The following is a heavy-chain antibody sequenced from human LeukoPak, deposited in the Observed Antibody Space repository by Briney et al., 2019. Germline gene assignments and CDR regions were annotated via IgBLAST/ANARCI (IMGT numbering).Heavy chain of an antibody. J-gene: IGHJ3*02. Sequence: PGGSLRLSCVASGFIFSSYWMSWVRQAPGKGLEWVANIKDDGNEQYYVDSVRGRFTIFSDNAKNSLCLQMNSLRAEDTAMYYCARDPYFDAFDMWGQGTMVTVSS. D-gene: IGHD3-3*01. CDR3: ARDPYFDAFDM. CDR2: IKDDGNEQ. V-gene: IGHV3-7*01. CDR1: GFIFSSYW.